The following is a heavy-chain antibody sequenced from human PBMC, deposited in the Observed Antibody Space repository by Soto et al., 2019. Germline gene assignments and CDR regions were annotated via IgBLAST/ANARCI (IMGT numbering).Heavy chain of an antibody. J-gene: IGHJ4*02. Sequence: QVQLVQSGAEVKKPGASVKVSCKASGYTFTSYAMHWVRQAPGQRLEWMGWINAGNGNTKYSQKFQGRVTITRDTAASTAYMALSSLSSEDTAVSYCASSIRLAGDYWGQGTLVTVSS. V-gene: IGHV1-3*01. CDR1: GYTFTSYA. CDR3: ASSIRLAGDY. CDR2: INAGNGNT.